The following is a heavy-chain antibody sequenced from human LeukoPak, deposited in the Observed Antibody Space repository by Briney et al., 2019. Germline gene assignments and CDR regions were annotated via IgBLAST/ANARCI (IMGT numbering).Heavy chain of an antibody. CDR3: ARAVSSGYYYQYYFDY. D-gene: IGHD3-22*01. CDR2: NHYSGSG. CDR1: GGSISGSGYY. Sequence: PSETLSLTCTVSGGSISGSGYYWGWIRQPPGKGLEWIVSNHYSGSGYYNPSLKSRVTISVDTSKNQFSLKLSSVTAADTAVYYCARAVSSGYYYQYYFDYWGQGTLVTVSS. J-gene: IGHJ4*02. V-gene: IGHV4-39*01.